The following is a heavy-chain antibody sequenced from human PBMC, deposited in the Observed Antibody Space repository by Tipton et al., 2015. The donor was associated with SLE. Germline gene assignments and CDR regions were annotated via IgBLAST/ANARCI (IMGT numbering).Heavy chain of an antibody. Sequence: TLSLTCTVSGGSISSSSYYWGWIRQPPGKGLEWIGSIYYSGSTYYNPSLKSRVTISVDTSKNQFSLKLSSVTAADTAVYYCAREGSGGYFQHWGQGTLVTVSS. CDR3: AREGSGGYFQH. J-gene: IGHJ1*01. CDR2: IYYSGST. CDR1: GGSISSSSYY. D-gene: IGHD6-19*01. V-gene: IGHV4-39*07.